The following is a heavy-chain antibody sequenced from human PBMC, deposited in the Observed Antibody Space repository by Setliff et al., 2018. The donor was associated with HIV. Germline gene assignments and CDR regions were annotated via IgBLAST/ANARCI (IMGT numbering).Heavy chain of an antibody. Sequence: PSETLSLTCTVSGGSISSASYCWSWIRQPAGKGLEWIGHIYSSGSTNCNPSLKSRVTISVDRSKNQFSLKLSSVTAADTAVYYCARDQRLSYWGQGTLVTVSS. CDR3: ARDQRLSY. V-gene: IGHV4-61*09. CDR2: IYSSGST. CDR1: GGSISSASYC. J-gene: IGHJ4*02.